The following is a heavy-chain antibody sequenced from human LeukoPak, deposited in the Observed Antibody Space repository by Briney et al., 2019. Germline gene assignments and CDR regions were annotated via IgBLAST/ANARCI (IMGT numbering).Heavy chain of an antibody. CDR3: AGWEVEMDPVRPDNWFDP. D-gene: IGHD5-24*01. Sequence: SETLCLTCTASGGSINSSYWRWIRQPPGKGLEWIGYISYSGSTKYNPSLKSRVTLSVDTSKNQFSLKVHSVTAADTAVYNCAGWEVEMDPVRPDNWFDPWVQGTLVTVSS. CDR1: GGSINSSY. V-gene: IGHV4-59*12. CDR2: ISYSGST. J-gene: IGHJ5*02.